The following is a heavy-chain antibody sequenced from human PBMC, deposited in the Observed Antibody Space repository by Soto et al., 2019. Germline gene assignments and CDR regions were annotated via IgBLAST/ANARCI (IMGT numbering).Heavy chain of an antibody. D-gene: IGHD3-22*01. CDR3: ARDTVLSYYDSSGYYSFDY. V-gene: IGHV3-74*01. J-gene: IGHJ4*02. CDR2: INSDGSST. Sequence: GGSLRLSCAASGFTFSSYWMHWVRQAPGKGLVWVSRINSDGSSTSYADSVKGRFTISRDNAKNRLYLQMNSLRAEDTAVYYCARDTVLSYYDSSGYYSFDYWGQGTLVTVSS. CDR1: GFTFSSYW.